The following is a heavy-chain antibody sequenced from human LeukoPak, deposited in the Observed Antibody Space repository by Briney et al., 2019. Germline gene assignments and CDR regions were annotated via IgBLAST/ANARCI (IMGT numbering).Heavy chain of an antibody. V-gene: IGHV4-59*08. CDR1: GGSISRYY. CDR2: IYYSGST. Sequence: SETLSLTCAVSGGSISRYYWSWIRQPPGKGLEWIGYIYYSGSTNYNPSPKSRVTISVETSKNQFSLKLSSVTAADTAVYYCARLGEGDGYVSGSNRDLDYWGQGTLVTVSS. D-gene: IGHD3-10*01. J-gene: IGHJ4*02. CDR3: ARLGEGDGYVSGSNRDLDY.